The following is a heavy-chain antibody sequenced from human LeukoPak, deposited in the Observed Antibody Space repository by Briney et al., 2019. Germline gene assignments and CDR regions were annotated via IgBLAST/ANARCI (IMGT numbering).Heavy chain of an antibody. Sequence: PSETLSLTCTVSGGSISSYYWSWIRQPAGKGLEWIGRMYTSGTTNYNPSLKSRVTISIDTSKNQFSLKLSSMTAADTAVYYCARDFYYYYYMDVWGKGTTVTVSS. CDR2: MYTSGTT. CDR1: GGSISSYY. J-gene: IGHJ6*03. CDR3: ARDFYYYYYMDV. V-gene: IGHV4-4*07.